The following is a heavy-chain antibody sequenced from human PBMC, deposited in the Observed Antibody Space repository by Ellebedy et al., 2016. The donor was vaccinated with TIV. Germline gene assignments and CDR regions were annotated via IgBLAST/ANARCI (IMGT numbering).Heavy chain of an antibody. Sequence: GGSLRLSCAASGFTFSDYYMSWIRQAPGKGLEWVSLISGDGGSTYYADSVKGRFTISRDNSKNSLYLQMNSLRTEDTALYYCAKEDRQRWLQLIDYWGQGTLVTVSS. D-gene: IGHD5-24*01. CDR1: GFTFSDYY. CDR3: AKEDRQRWLQLIDY. V-gene: IGHV3-43*02. CDR2: ISGDGGST. J-gene: IGHJ4*02.